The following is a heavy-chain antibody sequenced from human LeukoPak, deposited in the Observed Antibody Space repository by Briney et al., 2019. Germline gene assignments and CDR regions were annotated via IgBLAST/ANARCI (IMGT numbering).Heavy chain of an antibody. CDR3: ARSGGQWLVPDY. V-gene: IGHV4-38-2*02. Sequence: SETLSLTCTVSGYSISSGYYWAWVRLPPGKGLEWVATIYYSGTTYYNPSLKSRVTISADTSKNQFSLKLSSVTAADTAVYYCARSGGQWLVPDYWGQGTLVTVSS. D-gene: IGHD6-19*01. CDR1: GYSISSGYY. J-gene: IGHJ4*02. CDR2: IYYSGTT.